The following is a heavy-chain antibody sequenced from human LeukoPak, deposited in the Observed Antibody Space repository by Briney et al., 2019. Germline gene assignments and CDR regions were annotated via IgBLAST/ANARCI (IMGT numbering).Heavy chain of an antibody. CDR2: INPNSGGT. D-gene: IGHD5-12*01. CDR3: ARESGLSGSEEDP. CDR1: GYTFTGSY. Sequence: ASVKVSCKPSGYTFTGSYMHWVRQAPGQGLEWMGWINPNSGGTNYAQKFQGRVTMTRDTSISTAYMELSRLRSDDTAVYYCARESGLSGSEEDPWSQGTLVTVSS. V-gene: IGHV1-2*02. J-gene: IGHJ5*02.